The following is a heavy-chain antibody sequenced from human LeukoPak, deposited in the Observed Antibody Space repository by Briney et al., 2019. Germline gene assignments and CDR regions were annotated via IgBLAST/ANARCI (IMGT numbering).Heavy chain of an antibody. CDR1: GFTFSSYS. CDR3: ARGGSTSCCTFDY. Sequence: PGGSLRLSCAASGFTFSSYSMNWVRQAPGKGLEWVSSISSSSSYIYYADSVKGRFTISRDNAKNSLYLQMNSLRAEDTAVYYCARGGSTSCCTFDYWGQGTLVTVSS. D-gene: IGHD2-2*01. J-gene: IGHJ4*02. V-gene: IGHV3-21*01. CDR2: ISSSSSYI.